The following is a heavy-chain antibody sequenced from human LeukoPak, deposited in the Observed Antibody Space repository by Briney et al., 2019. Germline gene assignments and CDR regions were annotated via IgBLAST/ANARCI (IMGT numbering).Heavy chain of an antibody. V-gene: IGHV5-51*01. CDR1: GYSFSNYW. CDR2: IYPGDYDT. J-gene: IGHJ4*02. Sequence: GESLKISCKGSGYSFSNYWIAWVRQMPGKGLEYMGIIYPGDYDTRYGPSFRGQVTISVDKSIATAYLQWASLKASDTATYYRARAPTSVSNPYYFDSWGQGTLVTVSS. CDR3: ARAPTSVSNPYYFDS. D-gene: IGHD4-11*01.